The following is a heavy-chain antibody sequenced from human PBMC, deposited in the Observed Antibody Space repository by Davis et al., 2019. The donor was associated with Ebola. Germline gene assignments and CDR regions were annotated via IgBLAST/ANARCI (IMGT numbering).Heavy chain of an antibody. D-gene: IGHD3-3*02. V-gene: IGHV4-30-4*01. CDR2: IFYSGST. CDR3: ARHGFAFHFDY. Sequence: SETLSLTCTVSGGSISSADYYWSWIRQPPGKGLEWIGFIFYSGSTYYTPSIKSRVTISGDTSKHQSSLKLSSVTAADPAVYYCARHGFAFHFDYWGKGTLVTVSS. CDR1: GGSISSADYY. J-gene: IGHJ4*02.